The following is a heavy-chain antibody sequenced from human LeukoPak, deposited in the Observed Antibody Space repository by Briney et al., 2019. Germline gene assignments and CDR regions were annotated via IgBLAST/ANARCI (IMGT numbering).Heavy chain of an antibody. CDR2: MYYSGST. V-gene: IGHV4-39*01. CDR3: ARHDFWSGNYGENYFDY. D-gene: IGHD3-3*01. J-gene: IGHJ4*02. Sequence: SSETLSLTCTVPGASISSSSYYWGWIRQPPGKGLEWIGSMYYSGSTYYNPSLKSRVTLSVDTSKNQLFLKLSSVTAADTAVYYCARHDFWSGNYGENYFDYWGQGTLVTVSS. CDR1: GASISSSSYY.